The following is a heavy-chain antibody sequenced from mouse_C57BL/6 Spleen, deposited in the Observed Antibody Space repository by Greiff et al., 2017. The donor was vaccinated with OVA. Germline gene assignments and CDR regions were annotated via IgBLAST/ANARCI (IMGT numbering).Heavy chain of an antibody. CDR3: ARRIEGDYFDY. V-gene: IGHV1-69*01. J-gene: IGHJ2*01. Sequence: VQLQQSGAELVMPGASVKLSCKASGYTFTSYWMHWVKQRPRQGLEWIGEIDPSDSYTNYNQKFKGKSTLTVDKSSSTAYMQLSSLTSEDSAVYYCARRIEGDYFDYWGQGTTLTVSS. CDR2: IDPSDSYT. CDR1: GYTFTSYW.